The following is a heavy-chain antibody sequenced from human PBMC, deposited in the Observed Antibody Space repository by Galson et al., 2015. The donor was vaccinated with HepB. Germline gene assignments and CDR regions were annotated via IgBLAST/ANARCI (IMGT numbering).Heavy chain of an antibody. Sequence: SETLSLTCTVSGGSISSYYWSWIRQPPGKGLEWIGYIYYSGSTNYNPSLKSRVTISVDTSKNQFSLKLSSVTAADTAVYYCASGHYYYGSGSYPHNWFDPWGQGTLVTVSS. J-gene: IGHJ5*02. V-gene: IGHV4-59*01. CDR1: GGSISSYY. CDR2: IYYSGST. D-gene: IGHD3-10*01. CDR3: ASGHYYYGSGSYPHNWFDP.